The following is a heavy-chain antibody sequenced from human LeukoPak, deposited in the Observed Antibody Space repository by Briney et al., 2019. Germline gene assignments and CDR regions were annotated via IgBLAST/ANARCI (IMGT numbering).Heavy chain of an antibody. V-gene: IGHV3-74*01. CDR3: ARGTTGYSNSWSDY. CDR2: INSDGSHT. Sequence: GGSLRLSCAASGVTFSGYWMHWVRQAPGKGLVWVSRINSDGSHTTYADSVKGRFTISRDNAENTLYLQMNSLRAEDTAVYYCARGTTGYSNSWSDYWGQGTLVTVSS. D-gene: IGHD6-13*01. J-gene: IGHJ4*02. CDR1: GVTFSGYW.